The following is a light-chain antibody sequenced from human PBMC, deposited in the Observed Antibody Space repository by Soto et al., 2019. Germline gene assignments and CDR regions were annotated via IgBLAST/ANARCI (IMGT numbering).Light chain of an antibody. J-gene: IGKJ1*01. CDR2: GIS. V-gene: IGKV3-20*01. CDR3: QQYVTSSPRT. CDR1: HTISSSY. Sequence: EIVLTQSPGTLSLSPGERATLSCRASHTISSSYLAWYQQKPGQAPRLLMYGISRRATGIPDRFSGSGSVTDLTLTITRLEPEDFAVYYCQQYVTSSPRTFGQGTKVEIK.